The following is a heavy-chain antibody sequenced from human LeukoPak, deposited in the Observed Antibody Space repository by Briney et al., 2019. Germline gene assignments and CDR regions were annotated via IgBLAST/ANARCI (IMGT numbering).Heavy chain of an antibody. D-gene: IGHD3-3*01. CDR3: ARNVLVRFLEPANWFDP. J-gene: IGHJ5*02. Sequence: GGSLRLSCAASGFTFSNYAMHWVRQAPGKGLEWVSVIYSGGSTYYADSVKGRFTISRDNSKNTLYLQMNSLRAEDTAVYYCARNVLVRFLEPANWFDPWGQGTLVTVSS. CDR1: GFTFSNYA. CDR2: IYSGGST. V-gene: IGHV3-53*01.